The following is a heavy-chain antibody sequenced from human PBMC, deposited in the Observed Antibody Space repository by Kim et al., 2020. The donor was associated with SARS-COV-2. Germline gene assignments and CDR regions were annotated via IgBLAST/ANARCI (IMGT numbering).Heavy chain of an antibody. CDR3: ATDTPYRGYSSGWYLPYGMDV. D-gene: IGHD6-19*01. Sequence: ASVKVSCKVSGYTLTELSMHWVRQAPGKGLEWMGGFDPEDGETIYAQKFQGRVTMTEDTSTDTAYMELSSLRSEDTAVYYCATDTPYRGYSSGWYLPYGMDVWGQGTTVTVSS. CDR1: GYTLTELS. V-gene: IGHV1-24*01. CDR2: FDPEDGET. J-gene: IGHJ6*02.